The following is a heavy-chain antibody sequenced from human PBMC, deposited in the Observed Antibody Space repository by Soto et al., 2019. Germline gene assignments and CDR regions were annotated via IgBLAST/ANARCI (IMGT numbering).Heavy chain of an antibody. Sequence: QVQLVQSGAEVKKPGSSVKVSCKASGGTFSTYAINWVRQAPGHGLEWMGRIFYSFGTIDYSQNFQGRVTITADETTSTAYMDLSSLRSEDTAIYYCARGGSDPYYAFDIWGQGTMVTVSS. CDR2: IFYSFGTI. CDR1: GGTFSTYA. V-gene: IGHV1-69*18. D-gene: IGHD3-10*01. J-gene: IGHJ3*02. CDR3: ARGGSDPYYAFDI.